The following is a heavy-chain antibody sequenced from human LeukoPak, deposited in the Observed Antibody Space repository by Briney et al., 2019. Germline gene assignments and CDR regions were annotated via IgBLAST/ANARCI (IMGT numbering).Heavy chain of an antibody. CDR1: GYTFTFYY. Sequence: GASVKVSFTSSGYTFTFYYMHWVRQAPGQGLEWVGWINPNSGGTNYAQKFQGRVTMTRDTSISTAYMELSRLRSDDTAVYYCARAHASYSSGWYILGYWGQGTLVTVSS. V-gene: IGHV1-2*02. D-gene: IGHD6-19*01. CDR2: INPNSGGT. J-gene: IGHJ4*02. CDR3: ARAHASYSSGWYILGY.